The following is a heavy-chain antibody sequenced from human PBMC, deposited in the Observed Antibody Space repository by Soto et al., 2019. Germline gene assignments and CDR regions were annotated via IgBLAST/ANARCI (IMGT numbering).Heavy chain of an antibody. J-gene: IGHJ4*02. CDR2: ISYDGNSK. V-gene: IGHV3-30-3*01. D-gene: IGHD2-21*02. CDR3: ARSYCGDDCALDH. CDR1: GFIFSNYV. Sequence: QVQLVESGGGVVQPGRSLRLSYAASGFIFSNYVMHWVRQAPGKGLEWVAVISYDGNSKHYADSVKGRFTISRDNSKSTLYVQMNSLRAEDTAVYYCARSYCGDDCALDHWGQGTLVTVSS.